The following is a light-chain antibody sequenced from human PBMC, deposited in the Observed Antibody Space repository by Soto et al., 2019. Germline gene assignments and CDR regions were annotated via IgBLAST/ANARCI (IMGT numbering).Light chain of an antibody. J-gene: IGLJ1*01. CDR1: SGYSNYK. CDR3: GADHGGGSNFVYV. Sequence: QLVLTQPPSASASLGASVTLTCTLSSGYSNYKVDWYQQRPGKGPRFVMRVGTGGIVGSKGDGIPDRFSVLGSGLNRYLTINNIQEEDESDYYCGADHGGGSNFVYVFGTGTKHTVL. CDR2: VGTGGIVG. V-gene: IGLV9-49*01.